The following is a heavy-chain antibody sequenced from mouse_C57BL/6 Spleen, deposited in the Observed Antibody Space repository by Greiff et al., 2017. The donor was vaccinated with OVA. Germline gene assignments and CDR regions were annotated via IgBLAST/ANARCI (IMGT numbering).Heavy chain of an antibody. V-gene: IGHV1-80*01. D-gene: IGHD2-3*01. J-gene: IGHJ2*01. CDR3: ARMRDDGPFDY. CDR1: GYAFSSYW. CDR2: IYPGDGDT. Sequence: QVQLKESGAELVKPGASVKISCKASGYAFSSYWMNWVKQRPGKGLEWIGQIYPGDGDTNYNGKFKGKATLTADKSSSTAYMQLSSLTSEDSAVYFCARMRDDGPFDYWGQGTTLTVSS.